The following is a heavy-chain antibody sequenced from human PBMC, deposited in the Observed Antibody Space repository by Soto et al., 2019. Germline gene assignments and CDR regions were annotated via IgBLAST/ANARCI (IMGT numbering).Heavy chain of an antibody. Sequence: SLKVSCKGSACTFSSYVISWVRQAHGQGLEWMGGIIPIFGTANYAQKFQGRVTITADESTSTAYMELSSLRSEDTAVYYCAREGNGYCGGYCYSVDYWCKGTLVKVSS. CDR1: ACTFSSYV. J-gene: IGHJ4*02. CDR2: IIPIFGTA. D-gene: IGHD2-21*02. V-gene: IGHV1-69*13. CDR3: AREGNGYCGGYCYSVDY.